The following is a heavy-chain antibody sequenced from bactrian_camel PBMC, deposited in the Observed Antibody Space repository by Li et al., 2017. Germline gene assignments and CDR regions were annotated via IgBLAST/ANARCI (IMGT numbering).Heavy chain of an antibody. CDR1: GSYYTRNC. CDR2: LFPAAGDST. Sequence: VQLVESGGGSVQAGGSLRLSCTPSGSYYTRNCMGWFRQAPGKEREGVACLFPAAGDSTHYADSVKGRFTISQDNAQNTVYLLMNSLKPEDTAMYYCAARGPPLDSLCPSSGSNNYWGQGTQVTVS. D-gene: IGHD4*01. V-gene: IGHV3S53*01. CDR3: AARGPPLDSLCPSSGSNNY. J-gene: IGHJ4*01.